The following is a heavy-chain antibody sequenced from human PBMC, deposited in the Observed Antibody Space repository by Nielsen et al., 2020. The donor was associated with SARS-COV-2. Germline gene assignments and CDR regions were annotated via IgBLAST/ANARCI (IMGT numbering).Heavy chain of an antibody. D-gene: IGHD2-2*01. CDR3: ARDEYCSSTSCYFEGEYYYYGMDV. CDR2: IYSGGSST. V-gene: IGHV3-23*03. CDR1: GFTFSSYA. J-gene: IGHJ6*02. Sequence: GGSLRLSCAASGFTFSSYAMSWVRQAPGKGLEWVSVIYSGGSSTYYADSVKGRFTISRDNSKNTLYLQMNSLRAEDTAVYYCARDEYCSSTSCYFEGEYYYYGMDVWGQGTTVTVSS.